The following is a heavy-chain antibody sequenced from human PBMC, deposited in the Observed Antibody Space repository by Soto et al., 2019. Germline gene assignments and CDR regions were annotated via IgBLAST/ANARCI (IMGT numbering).Heavy chain of an antibody. CDR2: ISGSGGST. J-gene: IGHJ4*02. CDR3: AKMRGLRDIVATSQWIQLWPHSYYFDY. V-gene: IGHV3-23*01. Sequence: EVQLLESGGGLVQPGGSLRLSCAASGFTFSSYAMSWVRQAPGKGLEWVSAISGSGGSTYYADSVKGRFTISRDNSKNTLYLQMNSLRAEDTAVYYCAKMRGLRDIVATSQWIQLWPHSYYFDYWGQGTLVTVSS. D-gene: IGHD5-12*01. CDR1: GFTFSSYA.